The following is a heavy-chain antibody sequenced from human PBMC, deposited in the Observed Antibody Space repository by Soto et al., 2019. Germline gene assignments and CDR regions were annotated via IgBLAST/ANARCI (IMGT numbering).Heavy chain of an antibody. CDR3: ARHEYVSSSYDLLDV. D-gene: IGHD3-22*01. Sequence: SETLSLTCAISGAPITWSDYFWAWIRQSPGKGLEWIANIYYTGTTFYNPSLRSRVSMTIDASKNRFSLNLSSVTASDTALYYCARHEYVSSSYDLLDVWGRGTMVTVSS. CDR1: GAPITWSDYF. CDR2: IYYTGTT. V-gene: IGHV4-39*01. J-gene: IGHJ3*01.